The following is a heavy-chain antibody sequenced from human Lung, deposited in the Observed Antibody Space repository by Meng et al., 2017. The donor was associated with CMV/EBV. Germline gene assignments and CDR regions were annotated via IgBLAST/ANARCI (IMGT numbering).Heavy chain of an antibody. V-gene: IGHV3-21*01. CDR3: ARDIRGSDYYYGMDV. CDR2: ISSTSAYI. Sequence: ESLKISCAAFEFTFSSYRMNWVRQAPGKGLEWVSFISSTSAYIDYADSVKGRFTISRDNARNSLFLQMNSLRAEDTAVYYCARDIRGSDYYYGMDVWGQGTXVTVSS. CDR1: EFTFSSYR. J-gene: IGHJ6*02. D-gene: IGHD3-10*01.